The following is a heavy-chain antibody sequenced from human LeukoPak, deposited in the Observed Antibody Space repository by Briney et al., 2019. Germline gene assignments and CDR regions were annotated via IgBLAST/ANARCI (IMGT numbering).Heavy chain of an antibody. D-gene: IGHD3-3*02. CDR2: INHSGST. CDR1: GGSFSGYY. V-gene: IGHV4-34*01. J-gene: IGHJ5*02. Sequence: SETLSLTCAVYGGSFSGYYWSWIRQPPGKGLEWIGEINHSGSTNYNPSLKSRVTISVDTSKNQFSLKLSSVTAADTAVYYCARGIFIGSRYNWFDHWGQGTLVTVSS. CDR3: ARGIFIGSRYNWFDH.